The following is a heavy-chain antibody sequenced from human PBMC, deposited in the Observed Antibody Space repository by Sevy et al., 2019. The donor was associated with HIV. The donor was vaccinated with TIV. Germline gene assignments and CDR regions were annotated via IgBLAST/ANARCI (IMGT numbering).Heavy chain of an antibody. CDR3: AGAGVGAKGFDY. D-gene: IGHD1-26*01. V-gene: IGHV3-23*01. J-gene: IGHJ4*02. CDR1: GIIFKSYV. CDR2: ISASGGST. Sequence: GGSLRLSCAASGIIFKSYVMSWVRQAPGKGLEWLSGISASGGSTYYADSMKGRFTISRDNFKSTLYLQMNILRAEDTAVYYCAGAGVGAKGFDYWGQGTLVTVSS.